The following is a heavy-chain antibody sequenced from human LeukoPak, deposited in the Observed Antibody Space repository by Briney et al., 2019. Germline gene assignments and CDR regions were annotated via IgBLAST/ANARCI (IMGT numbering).Heavy chain of an antibody. CDR1: GGSISSGGYY. CDR3: ARGDTLGARFDF. J-gene: IGHJ4*02. D-gene: IGHD1-26*01. CDR2: IYHSGST. V-gene: IGHV4-30-2*01. Sequence: SQTLSLTCTVSGGSISSGGYYWSWIRQPPGKGLEWIGYIYHSGSTYYNPSLKSRVTISVDTSKNQFFLKLNSVTATDTALYYCARGDTLGARFDFWGQGTLVTVSS.